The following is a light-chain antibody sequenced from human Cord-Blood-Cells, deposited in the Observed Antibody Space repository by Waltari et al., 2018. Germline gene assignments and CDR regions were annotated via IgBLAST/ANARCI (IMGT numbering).Light chain of an antibody. CDR2: GAS. J-gene: IGKJ3*01. CDR1: QSVSSSY. Sequence: EIVLTQSPGTLSLSPGERATLRCRASQSVSSSYLAWYQQKPGQAPRLLIYGASSRATGIPDRFSGSGSGTDFTLTISRLEPEDFAVYYCQQYGSSPFTFGPGTKVDIK. V-gene: IGKV3-20*01. CDR3: QQYGSSPFT.